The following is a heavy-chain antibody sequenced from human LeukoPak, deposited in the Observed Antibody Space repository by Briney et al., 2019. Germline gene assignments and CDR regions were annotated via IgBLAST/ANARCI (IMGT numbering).Heavy chain of an antibody. V-gene: IGHV1-2*02. J-gene: IGHJ4*02. CDR2: INPNSGGT. D-gene: IGHD1-26*01. CDR1: GGTFRTHI. Sequence: GASVKVSCKTFGGTFRTHIFRWVRQAPGQGLEWMGWINPNSGGTNYAQKFQGRVTMTRDTSISTAYMELSRLRSDDTAVYYCARVGKYYRNFDYWGQGTLVTVS. CDR3: ARVGKYYRNFDY.